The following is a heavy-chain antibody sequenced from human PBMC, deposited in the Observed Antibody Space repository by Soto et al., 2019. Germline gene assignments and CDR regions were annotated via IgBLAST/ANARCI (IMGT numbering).Heavy chain of an antibody. CDR3: ARGNHRWLQLWYFDL. CDR2: IIPIFGTA. Sequence: QVQLVQSGAEVKKPGSSVTVSCKASGGTFSSYTISWVRQAPGQGLEWMGGIIPIFGTANYAQKFQGRVTITADESTSPAYMELSSLRFEDTAVYYCARGNHRWLQLWYFDLWGRGTLVTVSS. CDR1: GGTFSSYT. D-gene: IGHD5-12*01. V-gene: IGHV1-69*12. J-gene: IGHJ2*01.